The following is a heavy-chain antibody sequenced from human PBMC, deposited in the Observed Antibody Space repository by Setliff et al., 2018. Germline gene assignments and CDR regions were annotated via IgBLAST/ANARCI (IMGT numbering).Heavy chain of an antibody. Sequence: ASVKVSCKASGATFSTYALSWVRQAPGQGLEWVGGIITLVGTANYGQNFQGRVTITADESTTTAFMELSSLISDDTAAYYCATGGGSPFYFYYWVPGTLVTVSS. D-gene: IGHD3-16*01. CDR2: IITLVGTA. V-gene: IGHV1-69*13. J-gene: IGHJ4*02. CDR3: ATGGGSPFYFYY. CDR1: GATFSTYA.